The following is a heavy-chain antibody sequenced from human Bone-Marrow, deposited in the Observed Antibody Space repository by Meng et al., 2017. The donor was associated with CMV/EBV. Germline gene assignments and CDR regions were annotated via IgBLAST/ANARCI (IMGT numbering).Heavy chain of an antibody. CDR1: GFTLSTYA. Sequence: ESLKISCAASGFTLSTYAMTWVRQVSGKGLEWVSVLYDSGRYTDYADSVKGRFTTFRANSKNTLYLQMNSLRAEDTAIYYCAKMMGYCSGGRCASQPFDSWGQGTLVTVSS. D-gene: IGHD2-15*01. V-gene: IGHV3-23*01. CDR3: AKMMGYCSGGRCASQPFDS. CDR2: LYDSGRYT. J-gene: IGHJ4*02.